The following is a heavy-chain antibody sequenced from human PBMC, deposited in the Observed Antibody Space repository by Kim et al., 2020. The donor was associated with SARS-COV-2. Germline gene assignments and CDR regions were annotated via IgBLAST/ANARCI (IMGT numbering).Heavy chain of an antibody. V-gene: IGHV3-23*01. J-gene: IGHJ3*01. D-gene: IGHD6-6*01. CDR1: GFTFNNYA. CDR2: ISGNGGST. Sequence: GGSLRLSCAASGFTFNNYAMSWVRQAPGKGLEWVSSISGNGGSTYYADSVKGRFTISRDNSKNTRYVEMSSRRAEETAVYFCARGWVSSLSTVRGAFDV. CDR3: ARGWVSSLSTVRGAFDV.